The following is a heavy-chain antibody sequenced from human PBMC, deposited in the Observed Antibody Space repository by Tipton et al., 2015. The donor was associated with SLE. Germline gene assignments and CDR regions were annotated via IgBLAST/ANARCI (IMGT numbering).Heavy chain of an antibody. CDR2: IHQDGNEM. V-gene: IGHV3-7*03. CDR3: ASADSFDQFDN. D-gene: IGHD3-9*01. CDR1: GFTFSTYW. Sequence: SLRLSCEASGFTFSTYWMSWVRQAPGKGLEWVANIHQDGNEMYYVRSVKGRFTISRDNAKNSLYLHLNSLRAEDTAVYYCASADSFDQFDNWGQGTLVTVSS. J-gene: IGHJ4*02.